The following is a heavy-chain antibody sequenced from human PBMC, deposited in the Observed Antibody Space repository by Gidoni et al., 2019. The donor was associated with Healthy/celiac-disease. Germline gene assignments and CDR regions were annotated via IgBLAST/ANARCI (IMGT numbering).Heavy chain of an antibody. Sequence: EVKLVESGGGVVRPGGSLRLSWAASGFTVDDYGMSWVRQAPGKGLGWVSGINWNGGSTGYADSVKGRFTISRDNAKNSLYLQMNSLRAEDTALYYCARAGNRWLLLGLFDYWGQGTLVTVSS. CDR2: INWNGGST. CDR1: GFTVDDYG. CDR3: ARAGNRWLLLGLFDY. J-gene: IGHJ4*02. D-gene: IGHD3-22*01. V-gene: IGHV3-20*04.